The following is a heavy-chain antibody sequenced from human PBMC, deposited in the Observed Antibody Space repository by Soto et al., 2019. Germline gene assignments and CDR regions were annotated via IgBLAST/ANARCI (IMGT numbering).Heavy chain of an antibody. J-gene: IGHJ3*02. D-gene: IGHD5-18*01. CDR3: ARQGGYSYGAKGSFDI. Sequence: QVQLVESGGGVVQPARSLRLSCAASGFTFSSYGMHWVRQAPGKGLEWVAVIWYDGSNKYYADSVKGRFTISRDNSKNTLYLQMNSLRAEDTAVYYCARQGGYSYGAKGSFDIWGQGTMVTVSS. V-gene: IGHV3-33*01. CDR1: GFTFSSYG. CDR2: IWYDGSNK.